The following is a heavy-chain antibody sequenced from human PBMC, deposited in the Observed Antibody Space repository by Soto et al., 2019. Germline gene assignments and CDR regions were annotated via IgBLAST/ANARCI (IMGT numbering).Heavy chain of an antibody. CDR3: ARVQPSLYCSGGSCYSRTDWYFDL. Sequence: QVQLVESGGGVVQPGRSLRLSCAASGFTFSSYAMHWVRQAPGKGLEWVAVISYDGSNKYYADSVKGRFTSSRDNSKKPLYLQMNSLSADDTAVYYCARVQPSLYCSGGSCYSRTDWYFDLWGRGTLVTVSS. V-gene: IGHV3-30-3*01. D-gene: IGHD2-15*01. J-gene: IGHJ2*01. CDR2: ISYDGSNK. CDR1: GFTFSSYA.